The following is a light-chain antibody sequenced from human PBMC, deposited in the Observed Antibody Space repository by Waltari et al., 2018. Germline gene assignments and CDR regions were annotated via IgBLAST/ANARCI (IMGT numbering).Light chain of an antibody. J-gene: IGKJ3*01. CDR1: QSFSSS. CDR2: SAS. CDR3: QHNYSSPFT. V-gene: IGKV1-39*01. Sequence: DIQMTQSPSSLSASVGDTVTITCRASQSFSSSLAWYQQKPGKAPKLLIYSASSLQSGVPSRFSGIKSGPDFTLTISSLQPEDIVSYYCQHNYSSPFTFGPGTKLDI.